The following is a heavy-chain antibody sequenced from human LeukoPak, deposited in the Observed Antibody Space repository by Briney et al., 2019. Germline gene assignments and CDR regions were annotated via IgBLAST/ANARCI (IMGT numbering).Heavy chain of an antibody. Sequence: SETLSLTCTVSGGSISSGGYYWSWIRQPPGKGLEWIGEINHSGSTNYNPSLKSRVTISVDTSKNQFSLKLSSVTAADTAVYYCARARPFHYDKRWGSSSRRYYYYMDVWGKGTTVTVSS. D-gene: IGHD3-22*01. CDR3: ARARPFHYDKRWGSSSRRYYYYMDV. J-gene: IGHJ6*03. V-gene: IGHV4-39*07. CDR1: GGSISSGGYY. CDR2: INHSGST.